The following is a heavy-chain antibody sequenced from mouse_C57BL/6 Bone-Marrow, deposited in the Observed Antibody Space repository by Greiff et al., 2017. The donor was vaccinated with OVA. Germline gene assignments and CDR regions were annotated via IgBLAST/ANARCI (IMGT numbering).Heavy chain of an antibody. V-gene: IGHV5-17*01. D-gene: IGHD1-1*01. CDR1: GFTFSDYG. Sequence: EVHLVESGGGLVKPGGSLKLSCAASGFTFSDYGMHWVRQAPEKGLEWVAYISSGSSTFYYADTVKGRFTISRDNAKNTLFLQMTSLRSEDTAMYYCARWDTTVVAPFAYWGQGTLVTVSA. CDR2: ISSGSSTF. J-gene: IGHJ3*01. CDR3: ARWDTTVVAPFAY.